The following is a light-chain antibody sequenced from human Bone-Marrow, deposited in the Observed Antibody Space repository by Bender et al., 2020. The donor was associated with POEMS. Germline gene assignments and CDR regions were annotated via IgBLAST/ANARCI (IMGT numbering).Light chain of an antibody. CDR2: DVS. J-gene: IGLJ1*01. V-gene: IGLV2-14*03. CDR1: SSDVGSYTY. Sequence: QSALTQPASVSGSPGQSITISCTGTSSDVGSYTYVSWYQHHPGKAPKLMIYDVSNRPSGVSNRFSGSKSGNTASLTISGLQAEDEADYYCCSYAGGVTHYVLGTGTRVTVL. CDR3: CSYAGGVTHYV.